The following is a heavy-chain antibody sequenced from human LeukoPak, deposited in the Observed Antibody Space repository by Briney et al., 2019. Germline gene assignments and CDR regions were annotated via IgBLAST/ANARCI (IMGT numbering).Heavy chain of an antibody. CDR1: GFTFSSYS. J-gene: IGHJ4*02. CDR2: ISSSSSTI. Sequence: GGSLRLSCAASGFTFSSYSMNWVRQAPGKGLEWVSYISSSSSTIYYADSVKGRFTISRDNAKNSLYLQMNSLRAEDTAVYYCARALYYFDYWGQGTLVTVSS. V-gene: IGHV3-48*01. CDR3: ARALYYFDY. D-gene: IGHD2-8*01.